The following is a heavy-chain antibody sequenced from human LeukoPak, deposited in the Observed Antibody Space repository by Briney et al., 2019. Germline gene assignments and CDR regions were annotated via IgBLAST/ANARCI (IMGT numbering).Heavy chain of an antibody. Sequence: SETLSLTCTVSGGSITNYYWNWLRQAPGKGLEWIGYIFYNGNSNYNPSLSRRVTLSVDTSKHLLSLRLISVTAADTAVYYCARGVGHQPGTFGRTFDPWGQGTPVTVSS. D-gene: IGHD3/OR15-3a*01. CDR2: IFYNGNS. J-gene: IGHJ5*02. V-gene: IGHV4-59*01. CDR3: ARGVGHQPGTFGRTFDP. CDR1: GGSITNYY.